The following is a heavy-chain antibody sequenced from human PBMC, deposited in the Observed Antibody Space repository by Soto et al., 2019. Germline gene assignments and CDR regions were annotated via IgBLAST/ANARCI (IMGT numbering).Heavy chain of an antibody. CDR3: ARGRSFSYDSTPPPMFDP. CDR1: GFTFSTFD. Sequence: GGSLRLSCAGSGFTFSTFDIHWVRQAPGKGLEWVSGIGALSDTFYAASVQGRFTISRQNAKNSVYLQMNSLRAGDTAFYYCARGRSFSYDSTPPPMFDPWGQGTLVTVSS. J-gene: IGHJ5*02. V-gene: IGHV3-13*01. D-gene: IGHD3-10*01. CDR2: IGALSDT.